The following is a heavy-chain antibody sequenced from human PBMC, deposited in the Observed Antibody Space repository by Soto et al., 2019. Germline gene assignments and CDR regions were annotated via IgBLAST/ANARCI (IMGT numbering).Heavy chain of an antibody. Sequence: ASVKVSCKASGGTFNRHAINWVRQAPGQGLEWMAGIIAMYGSPHYAQKFQGRVTITADESTNTAYMELSSLRSDDTAVYYCAREGGHNYGLGRGHPLDPCGQGTMVTVSS. D-gene: IGHD4-17*01. CDR1: GGTFNRHA. CDR2: IIAMYGSP. V-gene: IGHV1-69*13. CDR3: AREGGHNYGLGRGHPLDP. J-gene: IGHJ5*02.